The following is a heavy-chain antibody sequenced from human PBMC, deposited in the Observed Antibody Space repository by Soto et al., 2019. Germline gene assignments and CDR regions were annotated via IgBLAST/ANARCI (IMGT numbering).Heavy chain of an antibody. D-gene: IGHD2-2*01. CDR2: IIPIFGTP. CDR1: GGTFNNYV. Sequence: QVRLVQSGAEVKKPGSSVKVSCRASGGTFNNYVINWVRQAPGQGLEWMAGIIPIFGTPNYAQKFQGRVTITADKSTSTAYMELNSLRSEDTAVYYCAGRCDGTNCLAHFDYWGQGTLVTVSS. CDR3: AGRCDGTNCLAHFDY. J-gene: IGHJ4*02. V-gene: IGHV1-69*06.